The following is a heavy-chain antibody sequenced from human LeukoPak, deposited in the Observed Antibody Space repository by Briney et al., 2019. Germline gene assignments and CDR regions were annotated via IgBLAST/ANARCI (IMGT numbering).Heavy chain of an antibody. CDR3: ARSLRVVPAAMMGGLHYYYGMDV. J-gene: IGHJ6*02. Sequence: GGSLRLSCAASGFTFSSYAMHWVRQAPGKGLEWVAVISYDGSNKYYADSVKGRFTISRDNSKNTLYLQMNSLRAEDTAVYYCARSLRVVPAAMMGGLHYYYGMDVWGQGTTVTVSS. CDR2: ISYDGSNK. V-gene: IGHV3-30-3*01. D-gene: IGHD2-2*01. CDR1: GFTFSSYA.